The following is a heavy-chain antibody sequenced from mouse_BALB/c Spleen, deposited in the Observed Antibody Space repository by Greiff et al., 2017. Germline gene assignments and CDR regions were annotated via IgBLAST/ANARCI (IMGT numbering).Heavy chain of an antibody. CDR1: GFTFSSYA. CDR3: ARHYDGYLVDY. Sequence: EVQRVESGGGLVKPGGSLKLSCAASGFTFSSYAMSWVRQTPEKRLEWVASISSGGSTYYPDSVKGRFTISRDNARNILYLQMSSLRSEDTAMYYCARHYDGYLVDYWGQGTSVTVSS. CDR2: ISSGGST. V-gene: IGHV5-6-5*01. D-gene: IGHD2-3*01. J-gene: IGHJ4*01.